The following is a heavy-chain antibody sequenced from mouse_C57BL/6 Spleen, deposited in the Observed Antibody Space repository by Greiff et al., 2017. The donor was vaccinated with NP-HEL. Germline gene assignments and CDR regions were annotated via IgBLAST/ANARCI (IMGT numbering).Heavy chain of an antibody. J-gene: IGHJ2*01. CDR3: TRDSGETGTDY. CDR1: GFTFSSYA. V-gene: IGHV5-9-1*02. Sequence: EVKLMESGEGLVKPGGSLKLSCAASGFTFSSYAMSWVRQTPEKRLEWVAYISSGGDYIYYADTVKGRFTISRDNARNTLYLQMSSLKSEDTAMYYCTRDSGETGTDYWGQGTTLTVSS. D-gene: IGHD4-1*01. CDR2: ISSGGDYI.